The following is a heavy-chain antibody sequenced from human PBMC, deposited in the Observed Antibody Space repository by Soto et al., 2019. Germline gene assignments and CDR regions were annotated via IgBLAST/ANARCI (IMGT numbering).Heavy chain of an antibody. CDR2: IYYSGST. V-gene: IGHV4-59*08. D-gene: IGHD1-1*01. Sequence: QVQLQESGPGLVKPSETLSLTCTVSGGSISSYYWSWIRQPPGKGLEWIGYIYYSGSTNYNPSLKCLGTISVDTPKNLFSLKLSSVTAADTAVYYCARSWAGTMNNYYYYMDVWGKGTTVTVSS. CDR1: GGSISSYY. CDR3: ARSWAGTMNNYYYYMDV. J-gene: IGHJ6*03.